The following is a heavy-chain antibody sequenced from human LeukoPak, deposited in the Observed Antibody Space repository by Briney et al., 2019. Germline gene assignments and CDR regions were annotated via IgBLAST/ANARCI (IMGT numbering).Heavy chain of an antibody. V-gene: IGHV4-59*01. Sequence: SETLSLTCTVSVGPISSYYWSWIRQPPGRGLEWIGYIYYSGSTNYNPSLKSRVTISVDTSKNQFSLKLSSVTAADTAVYYCARAATHYYYYYGMDVWGQGTTVTVSS. CDR2: IYYSGST. CDR1: VGPISSYY. J-gene: IGHJ6*02. CDR3: ARAATHYYYYYGMDV.